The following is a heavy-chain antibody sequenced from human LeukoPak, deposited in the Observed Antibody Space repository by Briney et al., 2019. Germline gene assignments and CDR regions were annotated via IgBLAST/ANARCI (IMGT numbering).Heavy chain of an antibody. CDR3: ATPPLVTWFDP. D-gene: IGHD4-23*01. V-gene: IGHV3-21*01. CDR1: GFTFSSYT. CDR2: ISSGSHYI. J-gene: IGHJ5*02. Sequence: GGSLRLSCVASGFTFSSYTMNWVRQAPGRGLEWVSSISSGSHYIDYADSVRGRFTISRDNAENSLHLHMSSLRAEDTAVYYCATPPLVTWFDPWGQGTLVTVSS.